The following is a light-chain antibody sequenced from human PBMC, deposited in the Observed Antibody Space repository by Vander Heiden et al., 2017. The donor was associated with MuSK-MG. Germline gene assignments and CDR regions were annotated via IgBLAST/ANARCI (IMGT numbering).Light chain of an antibody. CDR1: QSVSNN. Sequence: EIVMTQSPATLSVFPGERATLSCRASQSVSNNLAWYQQKPGQAPRLLIYGASTRATGIPARFSGSGSGTEFTLTISSLQSEDFAVYYCQQDNNWPYTFGQGTKLEIK. J-gene: IGKJ2*01. CDR3: QQDNNWPYT. CDR2: GAS. V-gene: IGKV3-15*01.